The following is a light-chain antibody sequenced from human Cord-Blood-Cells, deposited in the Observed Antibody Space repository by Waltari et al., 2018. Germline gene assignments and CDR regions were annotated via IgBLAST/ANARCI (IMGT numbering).Light chain of an antibody. J-gene: IGLJ2*01. CDR2: KDS. CDR3: QSADSSGTYVV. V-gene: IGLV3-25*03. Sequence: SYELTQPPSVSVSPGQTARIPCSVDALPKQYAYWYQQKPGQAPVLVIYKDSERPSGIPERFSGSSSGTTVTLTISGVQAEDEADYYCQSADSSGTYVVFGGGTKLTVL. CDR1: ALPKQY.